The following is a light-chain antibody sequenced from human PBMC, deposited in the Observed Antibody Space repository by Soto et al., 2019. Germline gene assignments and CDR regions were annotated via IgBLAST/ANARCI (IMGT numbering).Light chain of an antibody. J-gene: IGLJ7*01. Sequence: QSALTQPASVSGSPGQSITISCTGTRSDVAGYNYVSWYQQHPGKAPKLMIYEVSDRPSGVSNRFSGSKSGNTASLTISGLQAEDEADYYCSSYTTSSTWVFGGGTQLTVL. CDR1: RSDVAGYNY. CDR2: EVS. V-gene: IGLV2-14*01. CDR3: SSYTTSSTWV.